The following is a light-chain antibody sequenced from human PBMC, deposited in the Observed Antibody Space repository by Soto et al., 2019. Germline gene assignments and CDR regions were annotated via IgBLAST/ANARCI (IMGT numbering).Light chain of an antibody. V-gene: IGLV2-18*02. Sequence: QSALTQPPSVSGSPGQSVTISCTGTSSDIGYYNRVSWYQQSPGTAPKFLIYEVSNRPSGVPDRFSGSKSGNTASLTISGLQAEDEGDYYCSSHTSGSTYVFGSGTKLTVL. CDR2: EVS. CDR3: SSHTSGSTYV. J-gene: IGLJ1*01. CDR1: SSDIGYYNR.